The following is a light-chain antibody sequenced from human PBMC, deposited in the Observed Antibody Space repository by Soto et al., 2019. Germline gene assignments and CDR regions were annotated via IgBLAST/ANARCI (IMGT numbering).Light chain of an antibody. CDR3: QQYHDWVT. CDR2: GAS. J-gene: IGKJ4*01. V-gene: IGKV3D-15*01. Sequence: EIVMTQSPATLSVSPGERATLSCRASQSVSSNLAWYQQKPGQAPRLLIYGASTRATGIPARFRGSGSGTEFTLTISYLRPEDFAVYFCQQYHDWVTFGGGTKVEI. CDR1: QSVSSN.